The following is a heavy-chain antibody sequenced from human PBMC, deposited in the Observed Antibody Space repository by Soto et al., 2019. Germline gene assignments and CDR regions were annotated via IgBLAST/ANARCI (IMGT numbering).Heavy chain of an antibody. J-gene: IGHJ2*01. D-gene: IGHD6-13*01. CDR1: GYTFTGYY. V-gene: IGHV1-2*02. Sequence: QVQLVQSGAEVKKPGASVKVSCKASGYTFTGYYMHWVRQAPGQGLEWVGWINPKSGGTNYAQKFQGRVTMTRDTSISTAYMELSRLRSDDTAVYYCARFRAAAGTSISKYWYFDLWGRGTLVTVSS. CDR3: ARFRAAAGTSISKYWYFDL. CDR2: INPKSGGT.